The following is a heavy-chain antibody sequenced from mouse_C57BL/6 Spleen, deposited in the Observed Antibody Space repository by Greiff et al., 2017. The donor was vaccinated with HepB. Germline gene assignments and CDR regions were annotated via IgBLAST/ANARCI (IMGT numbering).Heavy chain of an antibody. CDR3: ASYYYGSSYEYFDV. D-gene: IGHD1-1*01. CDR1: GYTFTSYG. CDR2: IYPRSGNT. Sequence: QVQLQQSGTELARPGASVKLSCKASGYTFTSYGISWVKQRTGQGLEWIGEIYPRSGNTYYNEKFKGKATLTADKSSSTAYMELRSLTSEDSAVYFWASYYYGSSYEYFDVWGTGTTVTVSS. V-gene: IGHV1-81*01. J-gene: IGHJ1*03.